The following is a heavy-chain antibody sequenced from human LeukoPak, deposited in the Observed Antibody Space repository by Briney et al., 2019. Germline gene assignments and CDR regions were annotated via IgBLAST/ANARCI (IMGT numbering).Heavy chain of an antibody. V-gene: IGHV3-74*01. CDR1: GFTFSSFW. CDR2: INSVGYST. CDR3: VRGLRYCSNVVCHENRFDR. D-gene: IGHD2-8*01. J-gene: IGHJ5*02. Sequence: PGGSLRLSCPPSGFTFSSFWIHWVRPAPGKGLAGVSVINSVGYSTNYAHLVKGRCTISRDNAKNTLYLQMDSLIAEDTAVYYCVRGLRYCSNVVCHENRFDRWVQASLVSVCS.